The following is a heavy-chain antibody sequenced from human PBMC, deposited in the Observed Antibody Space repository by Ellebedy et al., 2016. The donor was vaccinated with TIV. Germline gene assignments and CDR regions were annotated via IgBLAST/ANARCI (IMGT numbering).Heavy chain of an antibody. CDR3: ARDRLRGDY. Sequence: GGSLRLSXAASGFTFSSYAMSWVRQAPGKGLEWVSAISGSGGSTYYADSVKGRFTISRDNAKNSLYLQMNSLRDEDTAVYFCARDRLRGDYWGQGTLVTVSS. CDR2: ISGSGGST. CDR1: GFTFSSYA. V-gene: IGHV3-23*01. J-gene: IGHJ4*02. D-gene: IGHD4-17*01.